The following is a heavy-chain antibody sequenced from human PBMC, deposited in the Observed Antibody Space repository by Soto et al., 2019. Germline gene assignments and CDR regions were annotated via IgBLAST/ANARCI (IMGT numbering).Heavy chain of an antibody. CDR3: ARGSGDSSGWYSYYYYYYGMDV. CDR2: IYYSGST. V-gene: IGHV4-61*01. Sequence: PSETLSLTCTVSGGSVSSGSYYWSWIRQPPGKGLEWIGYIYYSGSTNYNPSLKSRVTISVDTSKNQFSLKLSSVTAADTAVYYCARGSGDSSGWYSYYYYYYGMDVWGQGTTVTVSS. J-gene: IGHJ6*02. CDR1: GGSVSSGSYY. D-gene: IGHD6-19*01.